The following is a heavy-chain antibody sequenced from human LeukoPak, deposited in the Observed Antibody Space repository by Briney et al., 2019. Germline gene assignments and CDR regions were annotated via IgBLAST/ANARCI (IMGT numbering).Heavy chain of an antibody. V-gene: IGHV4-34*01. Sequence: SETLSLTCTVSGGSINSYYWSWIRQPPGKGLEWIGEINHSGSTNYNASLKSRVTVSVDTSKNQISLKVSSVTAADTAVYYCARAGADSDYWGQGTLVTVSS. CDR1: GGSINSYY. J-gene: IGHJ4*02. D-gene: IGHD1-26*01. CDR3: ARAGADSDY. CDR2: INHSGST.